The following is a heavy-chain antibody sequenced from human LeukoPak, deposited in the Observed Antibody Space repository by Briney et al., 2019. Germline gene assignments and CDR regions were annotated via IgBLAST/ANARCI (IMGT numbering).Heavy chain of an antibody. Sequence: QAGGSLRLSCAASGFTFSSYGMHWVRQAPGKGLEWVAFIRPDGDNKYYADSVKGRFTISRDNSKNTLYLQMSSLRAEDTAVHYCARARRSGGITLIRGVKDRGWFDSWGQGTLVTVSS. CDR2: IRPDGDNK. D-gene: IGHD3-10*01. V-gene: IGHV3-30*02. CDR3: ARARRSGGITLIRGVKDRGWFDS. J-gene: IGHJ5*01. CDR1: GFTFSSYG.